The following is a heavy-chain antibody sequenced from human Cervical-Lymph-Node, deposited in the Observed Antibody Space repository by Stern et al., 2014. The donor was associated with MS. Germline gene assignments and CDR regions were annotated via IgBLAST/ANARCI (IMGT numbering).Heavy chain of an antibody. D-gene: IGHD1-26*01. V-gene: IGHV3-23*04. CDR2: ISGSGGST. CDR1: GFTFSSYA. CDR3: AKVVGATGNFFDY. Sequence: EVQLVESGGGLVQPGGSLRLSCAASGFTFSSYAMSWVRQAPGKGLEWVSAISGSGGSTYYAESVQGRFTISRDKSKNTLQLQMNSLRAEDTAIYYCAKVVGATGNFFDYWGQGTLVTVSS. J-gene: IGHJ4*02.